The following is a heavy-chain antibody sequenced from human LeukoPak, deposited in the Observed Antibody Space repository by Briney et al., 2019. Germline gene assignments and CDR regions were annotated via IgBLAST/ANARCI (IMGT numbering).Heavy chain of an antibody. CDR1: GYTFTGYY. J-gene: IGHJ3*02. V-gene: IGHV1-2*02. Sequence: ASVKVSCKASGYTFTGYYVHWVRQAPGQGLEWMGWINPNSGGTNYAQKFQGRVTMTRDTSISTAYMELSRLRSDDTAVYYCARDPSSDFGYSGIDDAFDIWGQGTMVTVSS. CDR2: INPNSGGT. D-gene: IGHD1-26*01. CDR3: ARDPSSDFGYSGIDDAFDI.